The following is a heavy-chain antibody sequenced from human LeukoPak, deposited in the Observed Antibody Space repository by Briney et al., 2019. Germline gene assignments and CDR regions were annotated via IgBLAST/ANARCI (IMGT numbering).Heavy chain of an antibody. V-gene: IGHV3-30*02. D-gene: IGHD1-26*01. CDR1: GFTFSSYG. Sequence: GGSLRLSCAASGFTFSSYGMHWVRQAPGKGLEWVAFIRYDGSNKYYADSVKGRFTISRDNSKNTLYLQMNSLRAEDTAVYYCGKTLRELSGGAFDIWGQGTMVTVSS. CDR3: GKTLRELSGGAFDI. J-gene: IGHJ3*02. CDR2: IRYDGSNK.